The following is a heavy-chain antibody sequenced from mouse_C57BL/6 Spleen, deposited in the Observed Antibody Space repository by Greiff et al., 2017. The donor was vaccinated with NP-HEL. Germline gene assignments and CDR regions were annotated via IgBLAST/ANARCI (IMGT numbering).Heavy chain of an antibody. CDR3: ARGNGSWYFDV. CDR2: IDPSDSYT. V-gene: IGHV1-69*01. J-gene: IGHJ1*03. Sequence: QVQLKQPGAELVMPGASVKLSCKASGYTFTSYWMHWVKQRPGQGLEWIGEIDPSDSYTNYNQKFKGKSTLTVDKSSSTAYMQLSSLTSEDSAVYYCARGNGSWYFDVWGTGTTVTVSS. CDR1: GYTFTSYW. D-gene: IGHD1-1*01.